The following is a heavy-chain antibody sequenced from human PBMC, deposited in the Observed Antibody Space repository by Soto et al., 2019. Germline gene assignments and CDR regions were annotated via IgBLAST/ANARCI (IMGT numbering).Heavy chain of an antibody. CDR3: AHSLIGYYYGSSGSNWFDP. J-gene: IGHJ5*01. Sequence: SGPTLVNTTQTLTLTSTFSEFSLSTSGVDVGWIRQPPGKALEWLVLLYCDVDKRLSPTQKIRHTITKDSYKNQVVLTMTNIEPVDTATYYCAHSLIGYYYGSSGSNWFDPWGQGTLVTVSS. CDR1: EFSLSTSGVD. V-gene: IGHV2-5*02. CDR2: LYCDVDK. D-gene: IGHD3-22*01.